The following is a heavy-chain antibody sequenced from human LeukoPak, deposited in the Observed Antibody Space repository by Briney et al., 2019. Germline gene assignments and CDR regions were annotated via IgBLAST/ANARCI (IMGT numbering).Heavy chain of an antibody. Sequence: PSETLSLTCTVSGGSISSYYWSWIRQPAGKGLEWIGRIYTSGSTSYNPSLKSRVTMSVDTSKNQFSLNLTSVTAADSAVYYCARDSPDRSRVGATGRVFDIWGQGTVVTVSS. CDR1: GGSISSYY. CDR2: IYTSGST. D-gene: IGHD1-26*01. J-gene: IGHJ3*02. CDR3: ARDSPDRSRVGATGRVFDI. V-gene: IGHV4-4*07.